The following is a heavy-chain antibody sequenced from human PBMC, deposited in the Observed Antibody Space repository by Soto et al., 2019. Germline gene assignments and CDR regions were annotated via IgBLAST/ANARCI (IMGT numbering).Heavy chain of an antibody. CDR3: ARDGRYCSGGSCYGHWFDP. J-gene: IGHJ5*02. V-gene: IGHV4-30-2*01. D-gene: IGHD2-15*01. Sequence: QLQLQESGSGLVKPSQTLSLTCAVSGGSISSGGYSWSWIRQPPGKGLEWIGYIYHSGSTYYNPSLKSRVTISVDRPKNQFSLKLSSVTAADTAVYYCARDGRYCSGGSCYGHWFDPWGQGTLVTVSS. CDR1: GGSISSGGYS. CDR2: IYHSGST.